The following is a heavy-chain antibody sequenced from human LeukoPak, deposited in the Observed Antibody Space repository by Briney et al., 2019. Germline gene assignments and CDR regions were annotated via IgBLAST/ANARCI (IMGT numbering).Heavy chain of an antibody. CDR1: GFTFSSYA. Sequence: GGSLRLSCAASGFTFSSYAMSWVRQAPGKGLEWVSAISGSGGSSISYADSVKGRFTISRDNAKNSLYLQMNSLRAEDTAVYYCARRFDDYGDPQGYYAMDVWGQGTTVTVSS. CDR3: ARRFDDYGDPQGYYAMDV. CDR2: ISGSGGSSI. J-gene: IGHJ6*02. D-gene: IGHD4-17*01. V-gene: IGHV3-23*01.